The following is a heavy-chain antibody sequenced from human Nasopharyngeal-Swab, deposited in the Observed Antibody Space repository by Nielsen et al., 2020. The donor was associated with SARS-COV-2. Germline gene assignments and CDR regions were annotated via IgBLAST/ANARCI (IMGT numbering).Heavy chain of an antibody. Sequence: GSLKISCAASGFTFSSSWMSWVRQAPGKGPEWVANIKEDGSEKYYVDSVKGRFTISRDNAKNALYLQINSLRAEDTAVYYCVKRPTGYDYMDVWGKGTTVTVSS. J-gene: IGHJ6*03. CDR1: GFTFSSSW. CDR3: VKRPTGYDYMDV. CDR2: IKEDGSEK. V-gene: IGHV3-7*01.